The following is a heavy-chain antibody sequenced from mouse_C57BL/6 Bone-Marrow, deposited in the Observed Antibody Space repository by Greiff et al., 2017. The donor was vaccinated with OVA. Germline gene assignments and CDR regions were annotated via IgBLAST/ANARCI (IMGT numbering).Heavy chain of an antibody. J-gene: IGHJ2*01. D-gene: IGHD2-2*01. V-gene: IGHV5-17*01. CDR2: ISSGSSTI. CDR1: GFTFSDYG. Sequence: EVNVVESGGGLVKPGGSLKLSCAASGFTFSDYGMHWVRQAPEKGLEWVAYISSGSSTIYYADTVKGRFTIYRDNDKNTLFLQMPGLRSEYTAMYYCASSGSLRDYWGPGTTLTVSS. CDR3: ASSGSLRDY.